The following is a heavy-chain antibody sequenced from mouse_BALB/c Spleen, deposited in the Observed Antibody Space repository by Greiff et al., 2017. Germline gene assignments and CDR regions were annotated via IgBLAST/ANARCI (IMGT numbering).Heavy chain of an antibody. CDR2: INPNNGGT. CDR3: ARRRGAMDY. Sequence: LQQSGPELVKPGASVKISCKTSGYTFTEYTMHGVKQSHGKSLEWNGGINPNNGGTSYNQKFKGKATLTVDKFSSTAYMELRSLTSEDSAVYYCARRRGAMDYWGQGTSVTVSS. CDR1: GYTFTEYT. J-gene: IGHJ4*01. V-gene: IGHV1-18*01.